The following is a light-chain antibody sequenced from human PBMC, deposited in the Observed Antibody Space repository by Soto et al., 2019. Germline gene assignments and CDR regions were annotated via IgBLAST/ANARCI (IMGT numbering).Light chain of an antibody. Sequence: QSALTQPASVSGSPGQSITISCTGTSSDVGGYNYVSWYQQHPGKAPKLIIYDVTKRPSGVPDRFSGSKSGNTASLTISGLQVEDEADYYCCSYAGTYTWIFGGGTKLTVL. CDR1: SSDVGGYNY. V-gene: IGLV2-11*01. CDR2: DVT. CDR3: CSYAGTYTWI. J-gene: IGLJ2*01.